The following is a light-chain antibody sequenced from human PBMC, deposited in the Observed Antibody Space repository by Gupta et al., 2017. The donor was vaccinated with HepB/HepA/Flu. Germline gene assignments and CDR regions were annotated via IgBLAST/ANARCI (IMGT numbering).Light chain of an antibody. CDR3: QQSYGNPPT. CDR2: AAS. V-gene: IGKV1-39*01. Sequence: IHITHSPSSLSASVGDRVTITCRASQNIIKYVNWYQQKPGEAPKFLIYAASTMESGVPSRFRGSGSGTDFTLTISRLQPEDFATYYCQQSYGNPPTFGGGTKVEI. CDR1: QNIIKY. J-gene: IGKJ4*01.